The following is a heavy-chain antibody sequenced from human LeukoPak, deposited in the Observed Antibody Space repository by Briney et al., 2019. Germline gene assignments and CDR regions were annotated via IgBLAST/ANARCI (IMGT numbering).Heavy chain of an antibody. CDR3: AMLVEFDY. CDR2: ISSSSNYI. V-gene: IGHV3-21*01. Sequence: GGSLRLSCAASGFTFSNYNMNWVRQAPGKGLEWVSSISSSSNYIYYADSVKGRFTISRDNAKNSLYLQMNSLRAEDTAVYYCAMLVEFDYWGQGTLVTVSS. D-gene: IGHD3-10*02. J-gene: IGHJ4*02. CDR1: GFTFSNYN.